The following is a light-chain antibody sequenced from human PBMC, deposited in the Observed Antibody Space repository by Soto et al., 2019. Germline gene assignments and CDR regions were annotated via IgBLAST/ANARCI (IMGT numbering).Light chain of an antibody. CDR2: DVS. Sequence: QSALTQPASVSGSPGQSITISCTGTSSDVGRSNHVFWYQQHPGKAPKLIIYDVSSRPSGVSNRFSGSKSGNTASLTISGLQADDAADYYCSSHTYGALVFGGGTKLTVL. CDR1: SSDVGRSNH. V-gene: IGLV2-14*01. J-gene: IGLJ2*01. CDR3: SSHTYGALV.